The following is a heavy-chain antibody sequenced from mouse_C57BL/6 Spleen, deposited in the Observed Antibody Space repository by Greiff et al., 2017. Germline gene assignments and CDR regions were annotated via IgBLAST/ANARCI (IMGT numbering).Heavy chain of an antibody. Sequence: VQLQQPGAELVRPGSSVKLSCKASGYTFTSYWMHWVKQRPIQGLEWIGNIDPSDSETHYNQKFKDKATLTVDKSSSTAYMQLSSLTYEDSAVYFCARQLRLHAMDYWGQGTSVTVSS. CDR3: ARQLRLHAMDY. CDR1: GYTFTSYW. D-gene: IGHD3-2*02. V-gene: IGHV1-52*01. CDR2: IDPSDSET. J-gene: IGHJ4*01.